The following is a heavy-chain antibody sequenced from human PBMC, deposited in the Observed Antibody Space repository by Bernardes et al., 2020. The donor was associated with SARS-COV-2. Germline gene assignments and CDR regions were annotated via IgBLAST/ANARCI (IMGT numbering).Heavy chain of an antibody. V-gene: IGHV3-7*03. Sequence: GGSLRLSCAASGFAFSSYWMSWVRQAPGKGLEWVANIKQDGSDKYYVDSVKGRFSISRDNAKNSLYLQMNSLGAEDTAVYYCARGGAFDSSGHFLYYFDYWGQGALVTVSS. CDR3: ARGGAFDSSGHFLYYFDY. CDR1: GFAFSSYW. J-gene: IGHJ4*02. D-gene: IGHD3-22*01. CDR2: IKQDGSDK.